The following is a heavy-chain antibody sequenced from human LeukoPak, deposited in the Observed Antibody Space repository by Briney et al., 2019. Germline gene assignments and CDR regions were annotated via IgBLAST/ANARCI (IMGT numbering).Heavy chain of an antibody. J-gene: IGHJ4*02. CDR2: IKQDGSEK. Sequence: GGSLRLSCAASGFTFSSYWMSWVRQAPGKGLEWVANIKQDGSEKYYVDSVKGRFTISRDNAKNSLYLQMNSLRAEDTAVYYCARAPKVVAAPYYFDYWGQGTLVTVSS. D-gene: IGHD2-15*01. CDR3: ARAPKVVAAPYYFDY. V-gene: IGHV3-7*01. CDR1: GFTFSSYW.